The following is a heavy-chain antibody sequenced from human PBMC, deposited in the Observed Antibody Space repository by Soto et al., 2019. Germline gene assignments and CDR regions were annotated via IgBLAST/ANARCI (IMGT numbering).Heavy chain of an antibody. CDR3: ARFKFEGYCSSTSCPGDY. CDR1: GYTFTSYA. J-gene: IGHJ4*02. CDR2: INAGNGNT. V-gene: IGHV1-3*01. D-gene: IGHD2-2*01. Sequence: ASVKVSCKASGYTFTSYAMHWVRQAPGQRLEWMGWINAGNGNTKYSQKFQGRVTITRDTSASTAYMELSSLRSEDTAVYYCARFKFEGYCSSTSCPGDYWGQGTLVTV.